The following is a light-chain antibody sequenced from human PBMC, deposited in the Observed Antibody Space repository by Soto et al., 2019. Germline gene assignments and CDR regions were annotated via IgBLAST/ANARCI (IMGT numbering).Light chain of an antibody. CDR2: EVS. CDR1: SSDVGGYNY. J-gene: IGLJ1*01. CDR3: TSYTSSNTPV. Sequence: QSVLTQPDSVSGSPGQAITISCTGTSSDVGGYNYVSWYQQHPGKAPKLMIYEVSNRPSGVSDRFSGSKSGNTASLTISGLQAEDEADYYCTSYTSSNTPVFGTGTKVTVL. V-gene: IGLV2-14*01.